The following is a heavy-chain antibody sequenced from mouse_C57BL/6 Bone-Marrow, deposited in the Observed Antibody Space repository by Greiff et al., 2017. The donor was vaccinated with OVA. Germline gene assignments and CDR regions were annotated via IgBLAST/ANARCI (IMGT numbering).Heavy chain of an antibody. CDR2: ISYDGSN. CDR1: GYSITSGYY. CDR3: ARRGIRWYFDV. Sequence: DVQLVESGPGLVKPSQSLSLTCSVTGYSITSGYYWNWIRQFPGNKLEWMGYISYDGSNNYNPSLKNRISITRDTSKNQFFLKLNSVTTEDTATYYCARRGIRWYFDVWGTGTTVTVSS. V-gene: IGHV3-6*01. J-gene: IGHJ1*03. D-gene: IGHD2-4*01.